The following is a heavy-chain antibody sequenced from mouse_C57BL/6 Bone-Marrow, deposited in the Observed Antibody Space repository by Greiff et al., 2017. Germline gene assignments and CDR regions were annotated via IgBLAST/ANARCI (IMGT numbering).Heavy chain of an antibody. CDR1: GYTFTDYE. V-gene: IGHV1-15*01. CDR3: TRCIRAWFAY. CDR2: IDPETGGT. Sequence: QVQLKESGAELVRPGASVTLSCKASGYTFTDYEMHWVKQTPVHGLEWIGAIDPETGGTAYNQKFKGKAILTADKSSSTAYMELRSLTSEDSAVYYCTRCIRAWFAYWGQGTLVTVSA. J-gene: IGHJ3*01.